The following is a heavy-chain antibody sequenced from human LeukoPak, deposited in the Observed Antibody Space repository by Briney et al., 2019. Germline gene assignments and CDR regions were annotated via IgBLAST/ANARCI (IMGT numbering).Heavy chain of an antibody. V-gene: IGHV4-39*01. CDR2: LYYSGYI. Sequence: SETLSLTRTVSGGSMSSSGYYWGWIRQPPGKGLEWIGSLYYSGYIYYNPSLKSRVAISVDKSKNQFSLRLNSVTAADMAVYYCARHDLWGQGTLVTVAS. CDR1: GGSMSSSGYY. CDR3: ARHDL. J-gene: IGHJ4*02.